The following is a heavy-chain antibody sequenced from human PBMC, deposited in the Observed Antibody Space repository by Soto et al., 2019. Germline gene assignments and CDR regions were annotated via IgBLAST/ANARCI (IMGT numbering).Heavy chain of an antibody. J-gene: IGHJ4*02. CDR3: ARSSTIANYFDY. CDR2: IYYSGST. CDR1: GGSISSGGYY. D-gene: IGHD2-2*01. V-gene: IGHV4-31*03. Sequence: QVQLQESGPGLVKPSQTLSLTCTVSGGSISSGGYYWSWIRQHPGKGLEWIGYIYYSGSTSYNPSLKSRVTISVDTAKNQFSLKLRSVTAADTAVYYCARSSTIANYFDYWGQGTLVTVSS.